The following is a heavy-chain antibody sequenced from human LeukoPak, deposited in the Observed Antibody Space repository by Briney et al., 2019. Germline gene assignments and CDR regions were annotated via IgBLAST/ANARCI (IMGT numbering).Heavy chain of an antibody. Sequence: PGGSLRLSCAASGFTFSSYTIHWVRQAPDKGLDWVAVISYDGGNKYYAESVKGRFTISRDNSKNTLYLQMNSLRAEDTAVYYCARDTYSTTWHEIRYWGQGTLVTVSS. CDR1: GFTFSSYT. CDR3: ARDTYSTTWHEIRY. V-gene: IGHV3-30*04. J-gene: IGHJ4*02. CDR2: ISYDGGNK. D-gene: IGHD2-2*01.